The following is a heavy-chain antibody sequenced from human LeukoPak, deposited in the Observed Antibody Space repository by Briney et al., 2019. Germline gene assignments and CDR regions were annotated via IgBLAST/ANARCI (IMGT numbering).Heavy chain of an antibody. CDR2: ISAYNGNT. Sequence: ASVKVSCKASGYTFTSYGISWVRQAPGQGLEWMGWISAYNGNTNYAQKLQGRVTMTTDTSTSTAYMELRSLRSDDTAVYYCARDRRTAAGRELANWFDPWGQGTLVTVSS. D-gene: IGHD6-13*01. CDR1: GYTFTSYG. V-gene: IGHV1-18*01. CDR3: ARDRRTAAGRELANWFDP. J-gene: IGHJ5*02.